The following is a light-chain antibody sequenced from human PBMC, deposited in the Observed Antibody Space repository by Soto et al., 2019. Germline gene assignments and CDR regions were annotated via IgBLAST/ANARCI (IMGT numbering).Light chain of an antibody. CDR1: SSNIGSNT. Sequence: QSVLTQPPSASGTPGQRGTISCSGSSSNIGSNTVNWYQLLPGTAPKLLIYPNNDRPSGVPYRFSGSKSGTSASLAISGLQSEDEADYYCAAWDDSLNGVVFGGGTKLTVL. V-gene: IGLV1-44*01. CDR2: PNN. CDR3: AAWDDSLNGVV. J-gene: IGLJ2*01.